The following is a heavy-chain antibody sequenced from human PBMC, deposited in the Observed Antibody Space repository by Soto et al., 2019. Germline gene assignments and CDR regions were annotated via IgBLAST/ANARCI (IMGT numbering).Heavy chain of an antibody. CDR3: ARGTMVLVVIIAYYYYYMDV. Sequence: ASLKVSCKSSGYPFTGHYIHWVRQAPGQGLEWMGWTNPNSGGTNYAQKFQGWVTMTRDTSISTAYMELSRLRSDDTAVYYCARGTMVLVVIIAYYYYYMDVWGKGTTVTVSS. J-gene: IGHJ6*03. CDR2: TNPNSGGT. D-gene: IGHD3-10*01. V-gene: IGHV1-2*04. CDR1: GYPFTGHY.